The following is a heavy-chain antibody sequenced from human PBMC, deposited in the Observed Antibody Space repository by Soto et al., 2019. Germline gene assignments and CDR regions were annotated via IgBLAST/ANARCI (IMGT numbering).Heavy chain of an antibody. CDR3: ATSYDYVWGSYRYTNGFDI. Sequence: ASVKVSCKVSGYTLTELSMHWVRQAPGKGLEWMGGFDPEDGETIYGQKFQGRVTRTEDTSTDTAYMELSSLRSEDTAVYYCATSYDYVWGSYRYTNGFDIWGQGTLVTVSS. D-gene: IGHD3-16*02. V-gene: IGHV1-24*01. CDR2: FDPEDGET. J-gene: IGHJ5*02. CDR1: GYTLTELS.